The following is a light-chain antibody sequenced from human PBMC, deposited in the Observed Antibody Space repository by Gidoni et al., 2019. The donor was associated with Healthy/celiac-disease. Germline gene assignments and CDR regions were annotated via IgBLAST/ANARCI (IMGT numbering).Light chain of an antibody. CDR3: QQSDSTPLT. Sequence: DIHITQSPSSLSASVGDRVTITCRASQSISSYLKWYQQKPGKDPKLLIYAASSLQSGVPSRFSGSGSGTDFTLTISSLKPEDFANYYCQQSDSTPLTFGGGNKVEIK. J-gene: IGKJ4*01. V-gene: IGKV1-39*01. CDR2: AAS. CDR1: QSISSY.